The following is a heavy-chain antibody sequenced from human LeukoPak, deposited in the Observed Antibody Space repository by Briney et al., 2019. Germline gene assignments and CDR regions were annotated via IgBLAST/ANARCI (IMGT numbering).Heavy chain of an antibody. CDR3: ARDLSRIFRVDHFDY. D-gene: IGHD3-3*01. V-gene: IGHV3-21*01. Sequence: GGSLRLXCAASGFTFSSYSMNWVRQAPGKGLEWVSSISSSSSYIYYADSVKGRFTISRDNAKNSLYLQMNSLRAEDTAVYYCARDLSRIFRVDHFDYWGQGTLVTVSS. CDR2: ISSSSSYI. CDR1: GFTFSSYS. J-gene: IGHJ4*02.